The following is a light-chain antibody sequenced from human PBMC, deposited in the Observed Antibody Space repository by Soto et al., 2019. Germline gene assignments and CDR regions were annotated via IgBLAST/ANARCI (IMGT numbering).Light chain of an antibody. Sequence: QSVLTQPASVSGSPGQSITISCTGTSSDVGNYNLVSWYQQHPGKAPKLIIYEVSKRPSGVSNRFSGSKSGNTASLTISGLQAEDEADYYCCSYAGSSTLDVFGTGTKVTVL. V-gene: IGLV2-23*02. CDR3: CSYAGSSTLDV. CDR2: EVS. J-gene: IGLJ1*01. CDR1: SSDVGNYNL.